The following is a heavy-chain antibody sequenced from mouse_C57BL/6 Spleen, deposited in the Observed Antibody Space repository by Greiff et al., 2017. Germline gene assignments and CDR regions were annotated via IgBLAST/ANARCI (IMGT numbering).Heavy chain of an antibody. CDR3: ARGATVVGDYAMDY. D-gene: IGHD1-1*01. CDR1: GYTFTDYY. J-gene: IGHJ4*01. CDR2: INPYNGGT. V-gene: IGHV1-19*01. Sequence: EVHLVESGPVLVKPGASVKMSCKASGYTFTDYYMNWVKQSHGKSLEWIGVINPYNGGTSYNQKFKGKATLTVDKSSSTAYMELNSLTSEDSAVYYCARGATVVGDYAMDYWGQGTSVTVSS.